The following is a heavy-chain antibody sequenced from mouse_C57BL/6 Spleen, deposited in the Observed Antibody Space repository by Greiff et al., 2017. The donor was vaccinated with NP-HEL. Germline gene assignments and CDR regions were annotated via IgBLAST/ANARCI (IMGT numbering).Heavy chain of an antibody. Sequence: VQRVESGPGLVAPSQSLSITCTVSGFSLTSYAISWVRQPPGKGLEWLGVIWTGGGTNYNSALKSRLSISKDNSKSQVFLKMNSLQTDDTARYYCARTAAQATLYAMDYWGQGTSVTVSS. J-gene: IGHJ4*01. CDR2: IWTGGGT. V-gene: IGHV2-9-1*01. D-gene: IGHD3-2*02. CDR3: ARTAAQATLYAMDY. CDR1: GFSLTSYA.